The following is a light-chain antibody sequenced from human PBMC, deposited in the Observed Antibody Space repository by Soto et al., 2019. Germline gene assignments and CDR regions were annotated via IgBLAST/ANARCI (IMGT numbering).Light chain of an antibody. J-gene: IGKJ4*01. CDR3: QQFNNYPLT. V-gene: IGKV1-9*01. CDR1: QGISLY. CDR2: AAS. Sequence: IQLTQSPSSLSASIGDRVTITCRASQGISLYLAWYQQKPGKAPSLLIYAASTLQSGVPSRFGGSGSGTDFNLTISSLQPEDFATYYCQQFNNYPLTLGGGTKVDIK.